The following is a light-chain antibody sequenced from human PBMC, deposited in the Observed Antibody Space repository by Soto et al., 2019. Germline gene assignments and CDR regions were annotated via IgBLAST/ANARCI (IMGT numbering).Light chain of an antibody. Sequence: DIQLTQSPSFLSASVGDTVTITCRASQGMRTYLAWYQQKPGKVPKLLIRSASTLQSGVPPRFSVGGSGTEFTLTISTLLPDDSGIYYCQQLNGYQLAFGGGTNVEIK. V-gene: IGKV1-9*01. J-gene: IGKJ4*01. CDR2: SAS. CDR3: QQLNGYQLA. CDR1: QGMRTY.